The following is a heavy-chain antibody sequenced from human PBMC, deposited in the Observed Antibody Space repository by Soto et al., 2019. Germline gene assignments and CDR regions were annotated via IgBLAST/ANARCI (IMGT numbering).Heavy chain of an antibody. CDR2: ISTDGSRT. V-gene: IGHV3-74*01. J-gene: IGHJ4*02. Sequence: EVQLVESGGGIVQPGGSLRLSCSVSGFTFSSHWMHWVRQAPGKGLVWVSRISTDGSRTTYADSVKGRVTISRDNAKNTLYLDLSSLRAEDTAVYYCARDMVGPRAVDYGGQGTLVTVSS. CDR3: ARDMVGPRAVDY. CDR1: GFTFSSHW. D-gene: IGHD2-15*01.